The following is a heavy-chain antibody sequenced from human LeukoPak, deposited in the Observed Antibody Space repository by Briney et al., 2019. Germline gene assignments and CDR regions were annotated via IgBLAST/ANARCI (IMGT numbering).Heavy chain of an antibody. J-gene: IGHJ4*02. CDR2: ISSNGGST. Sequence: GGSLRLSCAASGFTFSSYAMHWVRQAPGKGLEYVSAISSNGGSTYYANSVKGRFTISRDNSKNTLYLQMGSLRAGDTALYYCARGGRGSSWYEKWGQGTLVAVSS. CDR1: GFTFSSYA. D-gene: IGHD6-13*01. V-gene: IGHV3-64*01. CDR3: ARGGRGSSWYEK.